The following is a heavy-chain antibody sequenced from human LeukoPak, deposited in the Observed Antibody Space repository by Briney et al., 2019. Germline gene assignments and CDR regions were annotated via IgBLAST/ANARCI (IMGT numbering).Heavy chain of an antibody. D-gene: IGHD3-22*01. Sequence: GASVTVSCKASGYTFTSYDINWVRQAPGQGLEWMGWMNPNSGNTGYAQKFQGRVTMTRNTSISTAYMELSSLRSEDTAVYYCARGLGDSSGYYPPEEYWGQGTLVTVSS. CDR3: ARGLGDSSGYYPPEEY. CDR2: MNPNSGNT. CDR1: GYTFTSYD. J-gene: IGHJ4*02. V-gene: IGHV1-8*01.